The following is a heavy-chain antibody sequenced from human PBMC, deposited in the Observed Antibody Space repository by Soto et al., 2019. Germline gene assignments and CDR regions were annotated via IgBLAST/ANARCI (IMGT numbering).Heavy chain of an antibody. D-gene: IGHD3-22*01. V-gene: IGHV3-33*01. Sequence: QVQLVESGGGVVQPGRSLRLSCAASGFTFSSYGMHWIRQAPGKGLEWVAVIWYDGSNKYYADSVKGRFTISRDNSKNTLYLQMNSLRAEDTAVYYCARDSRGYPSLPDYWGQGTLVTVSS. CDR2: IWYDGSNK. J-gene: IGHJ4*02. CDR3: ARDSRGYPSLPDY. CDR1: GFTFSSYG.